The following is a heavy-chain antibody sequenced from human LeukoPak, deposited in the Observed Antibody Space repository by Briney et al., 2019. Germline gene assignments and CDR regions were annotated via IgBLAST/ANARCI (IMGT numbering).Heavy chain of an antibody. CDR2: ISSSSSYI. Sequence: GGSLRLSCAASGFTFSSYWMHWVRQAPGKGLEWVSSISSSSSYIYYADSVKGRFTISRDNAKNSLYLQMNSLRAEDTAVYYCARAVAALYYFDYWGQGTLVTVSS. V-gene: IGHV3-21*01. D-gene: IGHD6-19*01. J-gene: IGHJ4*02. CDR1: GFTFSSYW. CDR3: ARAVAALYYFDY.